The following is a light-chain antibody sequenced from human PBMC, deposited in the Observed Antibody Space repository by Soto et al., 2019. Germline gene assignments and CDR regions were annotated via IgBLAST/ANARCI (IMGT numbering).Light chain of an antibody. CDR3: SSYADSNNLV. CDR1: SSDVGGYNY. J-gene: IGLJ2*01. CDR2: EVS. V-gene: IGLV2-8*01. Sequence: QSALTQPPSASGSPGQSVTISCTGTSSDVGGYNYVSWYQQHPGKAPQLMIYEVSKRHTGVHDRFSGSKSGNTASLTGSGLQAEDAADYYCSSYADSNNLVFGGGSKLAV.